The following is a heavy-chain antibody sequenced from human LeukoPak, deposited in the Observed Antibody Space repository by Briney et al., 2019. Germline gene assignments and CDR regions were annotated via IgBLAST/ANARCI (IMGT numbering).Heavy chain of an antibody. CDR1: GGSITSHY. CDR2: ISYTGSP. D-gene: IGHD2-2*01. V-gene: IGHV4-59*08. Sequence: PSETLSLTCSVSGGSITSHYWSWIRQSPGKGLEWISYISYTGSPRYNPSFQSRVTISLDTSKTHFSLKLTSVTAADTAVYYCASRYCSSNSCHLIGVYWGQGTLVTVSS. CDR3: ASRYCSSNSCHLIGVY. J-gene: IGHJ4*02.